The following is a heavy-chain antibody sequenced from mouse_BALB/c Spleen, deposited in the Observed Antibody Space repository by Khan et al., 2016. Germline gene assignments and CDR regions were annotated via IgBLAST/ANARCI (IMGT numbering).Heavy chain of an antibody. D-gene: IGHD2-4*01. V-gene: IGHV1S137*01. CDR2: ISTYYGNT. Sequence: QVQLQPSGPELVRPGVSVKISCKGTGYTFTDYAMPWVKQSHAKSLEWIGVISTYYGNTNYNQKFKGKATMTVDKSSSTAYMELARLTSEDSAIYYYASSWGLYDYDYWGQGTTLTVAS. J-gene: IGHJ2*01. CDR1: GYTFTDYA. CDR3: ASSWGLYDYDY.